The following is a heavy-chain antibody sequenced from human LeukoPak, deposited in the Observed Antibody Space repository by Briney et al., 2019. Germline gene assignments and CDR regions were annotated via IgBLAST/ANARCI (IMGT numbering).Heavy chain of an antibody. J-gene: IGHJ5*02. Sequence: PSETLSLTCTVSGGSISSGSYYWGWIRQPPGKGLEWIGSIYYSGTAYYNPSLKSRVTISVDTSKDQFSLKLSSVTAADTAVYYCARGHCTSGSCSRWFDPWGQGTLVTVSS. D-gene: IGHD2-15*01. CDR3: ARGHCTSGSCSRWFDP. V-gene: IGHV4-39*07. CDR2: IYYSGTA. CDR1: GGSISSGSYY.